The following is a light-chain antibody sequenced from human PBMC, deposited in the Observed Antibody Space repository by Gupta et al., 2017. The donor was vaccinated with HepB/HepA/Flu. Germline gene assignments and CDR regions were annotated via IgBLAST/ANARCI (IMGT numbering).Light chain of an antibody. CDR2: DVS. CDR1: YSDVGSYNL. J-gene: IGLJ3*02. Sequence: QSALTQPASLSGSPGQSITISCPGTYSDVGSYNLVTWYQQHPGKAPQLMIYDVSYRPSGISNRFSGSKSGNTASLTISGLQAEDEADYYCSSYSNSANWVFGGGTKLTVL. CDR3: SSYSNSANWV. V-gene: IGLV2-14*02.